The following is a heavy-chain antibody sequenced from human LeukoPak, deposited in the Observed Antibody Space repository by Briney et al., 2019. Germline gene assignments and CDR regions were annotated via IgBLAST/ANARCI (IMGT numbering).Heavy chain of an antibody. Sequence: SQTLSLTCTVSGGSISSGDYYWSWIRQPPGKGLEWIGYIYYSGSTYYNPSLKSRVTISVGTSKNQFSLKLSSVTAVDTAVYYCARAGGYYDSSGYFFWGQGTLVTVSS. CDR2: IYYSGST. CDR3: ARAGGYYDSSGYFF. V-gene: IGHV4-30-4*01. D-gene: IGHD3-22*01. CDR1: GGSISSGDYY. J-gene: IGHJ4*02.